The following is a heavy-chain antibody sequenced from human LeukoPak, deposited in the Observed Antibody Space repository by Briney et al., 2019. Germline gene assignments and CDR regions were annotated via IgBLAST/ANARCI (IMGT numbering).Heavy chain of an antibody. Sequence: ESGPTLVKPTQTLTLTCTFSGFSLSTSGGGVGWIRQPPGKALEWLSLIYWDDDKRYSPSLKSRITITQESTKRQVGLTMTNMDPVDTATYYCAHRVLFAAAGYNWFDPWGQGTLVTVSS. CDR3: AHRVLFAAAGYNWFDP. V-gene: IGHV2-5*02. CDR1: GFSLSTSGGG. CDR2: IYWDDDK. J-gene: IGHJ5*02. D-gene: IGHD6-13*01.